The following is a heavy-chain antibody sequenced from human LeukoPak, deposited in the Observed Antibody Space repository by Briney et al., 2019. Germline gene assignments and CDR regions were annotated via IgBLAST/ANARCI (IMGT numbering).Heavy chain of an antibody. V-gene: IGHV3-48*04. D-gene: IGHD3-10*01. CDR2: ISSRSATI. CDR3: AKGVRITMVRGAFDI. CDR1: GFDFSTYS. Sequence: GGSLRLSCAASGFDFSTYSMNWVRQAPGKGLEWVSYISSRSATIYYADSVKGRFTISRDNAKNSLYLQMNSLRAEDTALYYCAKGVRITMVRGAFDIWGQGTMVTVSS. J-gene: IGHJ3*02.